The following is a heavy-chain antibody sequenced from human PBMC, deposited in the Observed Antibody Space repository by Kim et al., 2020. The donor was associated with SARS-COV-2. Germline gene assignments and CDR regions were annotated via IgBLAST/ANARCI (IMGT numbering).Heavy chain of an antibody. CDR3: AKALLRGVNFYYYGMDV. J-gene: IGHJ6*01. CDR1: GFTFSTYG. V-gene: IGHV3-30*18. D-gene: IGHD3-10*01. CDR2: MSYDGSTK. Sequence: GGSLRLSCAASGFTFSTYGMHWVRQAPGKGLEWVALMSYDGSTKYYADSMKGRFTISRDNSENTLYLQLNSLRPEDTAVYYCAKALLRGVNFYYYGMDVWGQGTTVTVYS.